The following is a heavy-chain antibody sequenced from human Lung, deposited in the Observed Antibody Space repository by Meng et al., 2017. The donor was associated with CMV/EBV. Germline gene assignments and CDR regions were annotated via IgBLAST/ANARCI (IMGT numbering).Heavy chain of an antibody. CDR2: ISGVDGST. Sequence: SCAASGFSFSSYAMTWVRQAPGTGLEWVSSISGVDGSTYYTDSGKGRFTISRDNSKNTLYLQINSLRAEDTAVYYCAKNYYDFWSGYFPPTNAMDAWXQGTXVNGAS. CDR3: AKNYYDFWSGYFPPTNAMDA. J-gene: IGHJ6*02. D-gene: IGHD3-3*01. V-gene: IGHV3-23*01. CDR1: GFSFSSYA.